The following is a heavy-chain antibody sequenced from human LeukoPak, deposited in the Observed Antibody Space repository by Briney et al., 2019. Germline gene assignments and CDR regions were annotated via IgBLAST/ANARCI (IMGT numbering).Heavy chain of an antibody. CDR1: GGSISSYY. CDR2: IYYSGST. J-gene: IGHJ3*02. CDR3: ARDRDYYDSSGPLDI. D-gene: IGHD3-22*01. Sequence: SETLSLTCTVSGGSISSYYWSWIRQPPGKGLEWIGYIYYSGSTNYNPSLKSRVTISVDTSKNQFSLKLSSVTAADTAVYYCARDRDYYDSSGPLDIWGQGTMVTVSS. V-gene: IGHV4-59*01.